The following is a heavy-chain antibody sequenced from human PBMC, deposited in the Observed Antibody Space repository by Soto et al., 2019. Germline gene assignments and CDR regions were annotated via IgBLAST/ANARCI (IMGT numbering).Heavy chain of an antibody. CDR2: IYHSGST. J-gene: IGHJ6*02. D-gene: IGHD2-2*01. CDR1: GGSISSSNW. Sequence: QVQLQESGPGLVKPSGTLSLTCAVSGGSISSSNWWSWVRQPPGKGLEWIGEIYHSGSTNYNPSLNSRVTLSVDKSKNQFSLKLSSVTAADTAVYYCARDCSSTSCYVRGMDVWGQGTTVTVSS. V-gene: IGHV4-4*02. CDR3: ARDCSSTSCYVRGMDV.